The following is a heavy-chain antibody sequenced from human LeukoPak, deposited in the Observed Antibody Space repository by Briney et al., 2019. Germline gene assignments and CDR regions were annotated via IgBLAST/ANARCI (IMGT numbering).Heavy chain of an antibody. CDR2: IRGSGTST. V-gene: IGHV3-23*01. D-gene: IGHD6-6*01. J-gene: IGHJ4*02. CDR3: AKDRKEYSSSSDY. Sequence: GGSLRLSCAASGFTFSNYAMSWVRQAPGKGLEWVSGIRGSGTSTYYADSVKGRFTISRDNSKNTLYLQMNSLRAEDTAVYYCAKDRKEYSSSSDYWGQGTLVTVSS. CDR1: GFTFSNYA.